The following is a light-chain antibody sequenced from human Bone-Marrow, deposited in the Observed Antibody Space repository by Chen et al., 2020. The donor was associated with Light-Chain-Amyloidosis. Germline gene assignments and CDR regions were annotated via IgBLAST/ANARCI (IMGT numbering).Light chain of an antibody. V-gene: IGKV1-17*01. Sequence: IQMTQSPSSLSASVGDRVTITCRASQGIGIDLVWYQQKPGEAPKRLIYSASTFENGVPSRFSGRGSRTEFSLTINSLQPGDFATYYCLQHKTYPWTFGQGTKVEVK. J-gene: IGKJ1*01. CDR3: LQHKTYPWT. CDR2: SAS. CDR1: QGIGID.